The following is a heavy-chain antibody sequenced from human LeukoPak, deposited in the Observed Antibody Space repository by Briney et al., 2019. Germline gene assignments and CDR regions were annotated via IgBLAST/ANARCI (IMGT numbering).Heavy chain of an antibody. D-gene: IGHD5-18*01. Sequence: GESLQISCAASGFTFSSYGMHWVRQATGKGLEWVSAIGTAGDTYYPGSVKGRFTISRENAKNSLYLQMNSLRAGDTAVYYCARGGYSYAPGGYGMDVWGQGTTVTVSS. CDR1: GFTFSSYG. CDR3: ARGGYSYAPGGYGMDV. CDR2: IGTAGDT. J-gene: IGHJ6*02. V-gene: IGHV3-13*04.